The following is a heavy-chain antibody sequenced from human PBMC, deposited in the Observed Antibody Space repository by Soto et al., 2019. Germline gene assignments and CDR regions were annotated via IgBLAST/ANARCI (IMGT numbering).Heavy chain of an antibody. CDR1: GFTFSSYW. Sequence: GGSLRLSCAASGFTFSSYWMSWVRQAPGKGLEWVANIKQDGSEKYYVDSVKGRFTISRDNAKNSLYLQMNSLRDEDTAVYYCARGRRAEKRITIFGVVTNDAFDIWGQGTMVTVSS. CDR3: ARGRRAEKRITIFGVVTNDAFDI. D-gene: IGHD3-3*01. J-gene: IGHJ3*02. CDR2: IKQDGSEK. V-gene: IGHV3-7*01.